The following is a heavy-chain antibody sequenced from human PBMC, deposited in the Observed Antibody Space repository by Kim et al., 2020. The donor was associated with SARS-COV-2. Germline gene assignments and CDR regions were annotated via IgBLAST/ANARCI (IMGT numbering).Heavy chain of an antibody. Sequence: NPSIKSRVTISVDTSKTQFSLRLSSVTAADTAVYYCASVYGDYEGDWFDPWGQGTLVTVSS. J-gene: IGHJ5*02. D-gene: IGHD4-17*01. CDR3: ASVYGDYEGDWFDP. V-gene: IGHV4-39*01.